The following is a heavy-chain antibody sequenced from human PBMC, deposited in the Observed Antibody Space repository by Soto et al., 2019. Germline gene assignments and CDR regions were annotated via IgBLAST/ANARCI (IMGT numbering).Heavy chain of an antibody. CDR1: GFTFSSYW. CDR3: ARKEWLRLGYFDY. V-gene: IGHV3-7*01. J-gene: IGHJ4*02. D-gene: IGHD5-12*01. Sequence: GSLRLSCAASGFTFSSYWMSWVRQAPGKGLEWVANINQDGSEKYYVDSVKGRFTISRDNAKNSLYLQMNSLRAEDTAVYYCARKEWLRLGYFDYWGQGTLVTVSS. CDR2: INQDGSEK.